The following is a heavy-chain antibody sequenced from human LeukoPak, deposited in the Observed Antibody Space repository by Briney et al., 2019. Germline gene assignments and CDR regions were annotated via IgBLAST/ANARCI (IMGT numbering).Heavy chain of an antibody. Sequence: GGSLRLSCAASGFTFSSYGMHWVRQAPGKGLEWVAFIRYDGSNKYYADSVKGRFTISRDNSKNTLYLQMNSLRAEDTAVYYCAKDPTSSYDPMGVGYFDYWGQGTLVTVSS. D-gene: IGHD5-12*01. CDR2: IRYDGSNK. CDR1: GFTFSSYG. J-gene: IGHJ4*02. V-gene: IGHV3-30*02. CDR3: AKDPTSSYDPMGVGYFDY.